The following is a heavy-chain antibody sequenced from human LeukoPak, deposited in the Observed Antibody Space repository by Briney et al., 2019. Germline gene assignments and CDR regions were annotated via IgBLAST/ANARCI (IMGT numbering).Heavy chain of an antibody. V-gene: IGHV4-34*01. Sequence: PSETLSLTCAVYGGSFSGYYWSWIRQPPGKGLEWIGEINHSGSTNYNPSLKSRVTISVDTSKNQFSLKLSSVTAADTAVYYCARLSGYSYGHWGQGTLVTVSS. CDR3: ARLSGYSYGH. J-gene: IGHJ4*02. D-gene: IGHD5-18*01. CDR1: GGSFSGYY. CDR2: INHSGST.